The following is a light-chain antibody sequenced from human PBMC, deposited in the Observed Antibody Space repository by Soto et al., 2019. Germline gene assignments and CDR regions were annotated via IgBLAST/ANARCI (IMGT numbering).Light chain of an antibody. V-gene: IGKV1-5*01. CDR1: QSLNSL. CDR2: DAS. J-gene: IGKJ1*01. CDR3: QQYNSYSSWT. Sequence: DIQMTPSPSTLSASVGDRVTITCRASQSLNSLLAWYQQKPGRAPKLLIYDASTLESGVPSRFSGSGSGTEFTLTISSLQTDDFATYYCQQYNSYSSWTFGQGTKVEIK.